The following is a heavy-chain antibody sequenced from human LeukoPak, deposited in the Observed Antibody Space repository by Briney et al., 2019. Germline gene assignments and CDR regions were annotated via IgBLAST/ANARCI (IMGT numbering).Heavy chain of an antibody. CDR2: ISGSGGST. CDR1: GFVFRSYA. J-gene: IGHJ4*02. D-gene: IGHD3-10*01. CDR3: AKSPRVALEDY. Sequence: GGSLRLSCAASGFVFRSYAMSWVRQAPGKGLEWVSAISGSGGSTYYADSVKGRFTISRDNSKNTLYLQMNSLRAEDTAVYYCAKSPRVALEDYWGQGTLVTVSS. V-gene: IGHV3-23*01.